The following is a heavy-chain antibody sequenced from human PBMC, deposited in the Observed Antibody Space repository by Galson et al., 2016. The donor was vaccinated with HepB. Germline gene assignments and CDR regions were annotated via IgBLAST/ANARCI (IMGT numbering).Heavy chain of an antibody. CDR2: INPDSGGT. D-gene: IGHD3-9*01. CDR1: GYTFIDYY. Sequence: SVKVSCKASGYTFIDYYIHWVRQAPGQGLEWMGRINPDSGGTSYAQKFQGTVTLTRDTSINTAYMDLSRLKSDDTAVYYCARDGDTLTGQYYPPFDFWGQGTLVAVSS. CDR3: ARDGDTLTGQYYPPFDF. V-gene: IGHV1-2*06. J-gene: IGHJ4*02.